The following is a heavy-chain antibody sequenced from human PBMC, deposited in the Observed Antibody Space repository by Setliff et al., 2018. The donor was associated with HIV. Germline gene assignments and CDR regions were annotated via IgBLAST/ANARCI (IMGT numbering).Heavy chain of an antibody. CDR2: IYHSGST. CDR1: GYSLTSGFY. V-gene: IGHV4-38-2*01. CDR3: ATGHDDYGVGGPAFDI. D-gene: IGHD4-17*01. J-gene: IGHJ3*02. Sequence: SETLSLTCAVAGYSLTSGFYWGWIRQPPGKGLEWSGEIYHSGSTNYNPSLKSRVTISIDKSKNQFSRNMSSVTAPDTAVCYCATGHDDYGVGGPAFDIWGQGTMVTVSS.